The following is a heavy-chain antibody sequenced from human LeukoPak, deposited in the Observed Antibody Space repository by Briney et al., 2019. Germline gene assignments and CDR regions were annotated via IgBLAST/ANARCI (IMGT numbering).Heavy chain of an antibody. CDR3: ARGTPYDSSGYYPDY. J-gene: IGHJ4*02. CDR1: GYTFTGYY. Sequence: ASVKVSCKASGYTFTGYYMHWVRQARGQGIEWMGRINPNRGGTNYAKKFQGRVTITRDTSISTAYMELSRLRSDDTAVYYCARGTPYDSSGYYPDYWGQGTLVTVSS. CDR2: INPNRGGT. D-gene: IGHD3-22*01. V-gene: IGHV1-2*06.